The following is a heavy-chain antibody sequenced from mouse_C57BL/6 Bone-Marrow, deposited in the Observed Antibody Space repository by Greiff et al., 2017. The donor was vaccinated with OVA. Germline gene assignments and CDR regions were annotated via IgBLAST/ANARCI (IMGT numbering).Heavy chain of an antibody. CDR1: GYTFTSYW. CDR3: ARTTVVAGGGDWCFDV. J-gene: IGHJ1*03. D-gene: IGHD1-1*01. CDR2: IDPSDSET. V-gene: IGHV1-52*01. Sequence: QVQLQQPGAELVRPGSSVKLSCKASGYTFTSYWMHWVKQRPIQGLEWIGNIDPSDSETHYNQKFKDKATLTVDKSSSTAYMQLSSWISEDSAVYYGARTTVVAGGGDWCFDVWGTGTTVTVSS.